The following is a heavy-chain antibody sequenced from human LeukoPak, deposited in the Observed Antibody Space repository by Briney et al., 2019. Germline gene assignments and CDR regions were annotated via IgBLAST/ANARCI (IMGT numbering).Heavy chain of an antibody. J-gene: IGHJ4*02. Sequence: GGSVPHSCAASGFVFSSYSFNWVRQAPGKGLEWVASVNKFNSYIYYADSVRGRYTIYRDNAKNSVLLQMNSLRAEDMAMYYCVRLRRNSDSSGYYDYYDNWGQ. CDR2: VNKFNSYI. D-gene: IGHD3-22*01. CDR1: GFVFSSYS. V-gene: IGHV3-21*01. CDR3: VRLRRNSDSSGYYDYYDN.